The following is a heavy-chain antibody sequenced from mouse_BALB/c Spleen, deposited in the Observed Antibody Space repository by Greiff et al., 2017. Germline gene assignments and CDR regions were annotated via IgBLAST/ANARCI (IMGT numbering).Heavy chain of an antibody. D-gene: IGHD1-1*01. CDR3: TREDYYYGSSYRAMDY. CDR1: GYTFTSYW. CDR2: IYPGSGST. J-gene: IGHJ4*01. V-gene: IGHV1S22*01. Sequence: LQQPGSELVRPGASVKLSCKASGYTFTSYWMHWVKQRHGQGLEWIGNIYPGSGSTNYDEKFKSKGTLTVDTSSSTAYMHLSSLTSEDSAVYYCTREDYYYGSSYRAMDYWGQGTSVTVSA.